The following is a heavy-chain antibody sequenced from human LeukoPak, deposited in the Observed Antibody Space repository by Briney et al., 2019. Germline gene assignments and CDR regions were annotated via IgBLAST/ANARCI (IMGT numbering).Heavy chain of an antibody. CDR3: ARLHYYGSGSYEYYGMDV. CDR1: GYTFTSYG. V-gene: IGHV1-18*04. J-gene: IGHJ6*04. Sequence: ASVKVSCKASGYTFTSYGISWVRQAAGQGLEWMGWISAYNGNTNYAQKLQGRVTMTTDTSTSTAYMELRSLRSDDTAVYYCARLHYYGSGSYEYYGMDVWGKGTTVTVSS. CDR2: ISAYNGNT. D-gene: IGHD3-10*01.